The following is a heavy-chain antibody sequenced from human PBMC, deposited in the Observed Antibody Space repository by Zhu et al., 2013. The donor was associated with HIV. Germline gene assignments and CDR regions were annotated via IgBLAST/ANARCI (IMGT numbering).Heavy chain of an antibody. V-gene: IGHV1-46*01. Sequence: QVQLIQSGAGVMKPGGSVRISCKTSGYTFTSYYIHWVRRAPGHGLEWMGLLDPAAGTTTYAQVFKGRLTVTRDTSTATVYMQLSGLRSEDTAVYYCTREMTYYDILTGPSPRPYYYGMDVWGQGTTVTVSS. D-gene: IGHD3-9*01. CDR1: GYTFTSYY. CDR3: TREMTYYDILTGPSPRPYYYGMDV. J-gene: IGHJ6*02. CDR2: LDPAAGTT.